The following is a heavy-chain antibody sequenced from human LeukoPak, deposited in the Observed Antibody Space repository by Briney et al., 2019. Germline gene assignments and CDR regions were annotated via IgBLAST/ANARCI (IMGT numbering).Heavy chain of an antibody. CDR2: IYYSGST. D-gene: IGHD2-2*01. CDR1: GGSISSGGYY. Sequence: PSQTLSLTCTVSGGSISSGGYYWSWIRQHPGKGLEWIGYIYYSGSTYYNPSLKSRVTISVDTSKNQFSLKLSSVTAADTAVHYCARHYAPFEDAFDIWGQGTMVTVSS. J-gene: IGHJ3*02. V-gene: IGHV4-31*03. CDR3: ARHYAPFEDAFDI.